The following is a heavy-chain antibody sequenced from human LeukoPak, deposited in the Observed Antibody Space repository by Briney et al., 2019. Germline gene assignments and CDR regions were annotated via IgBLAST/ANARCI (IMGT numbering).Heavy chain of an antibody. CDR2: KRCDGSNK. CDR1: GFTFSSYG. J-gene: IGHJ3*02. V-gene: IGHV3-33*06. Sequence: GRSLRLSCAASGFTFSSYGMHWVRQAPGKGLGRGAVKRCDGSNKYYADSVKGPFTISRDNSKNTLYRQMNSLRAEDTAVYYCAKAYCGGDCYSLVGASDIWGQGTMVTVSS. CDR3: AKAYCGGDCYSLVGASDI. D-gene: IGHD2-21*02.